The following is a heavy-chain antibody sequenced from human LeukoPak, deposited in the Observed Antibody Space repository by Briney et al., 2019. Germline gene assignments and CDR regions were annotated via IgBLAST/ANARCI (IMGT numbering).Heavy chain of an antibody. CDR2: IYTSGST. CDR3: ARDYGEAFDI. J-gene: IGHJ3*02. V-gene: IGHV4-61*02. Sequence: SQTLSLTCTVSGGSISSGSYYWSWIRQPAGKGLEWIGRIYTSGSTNYNPSLKSRVTISVYTSKNQFSLKLSSVTAADTAVYYCARDYGEAFDIWGQGTMVTVSS. D-gene: IGHD4-17*01. CDR1: GGSISSGSYY.